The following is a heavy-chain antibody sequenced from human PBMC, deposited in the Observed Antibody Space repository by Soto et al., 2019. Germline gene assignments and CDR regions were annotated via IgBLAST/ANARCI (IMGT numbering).Heavy chain of an antibody. CDR1: GFTFSSYA. V-gene: IGHV3-30-3*01. CDR2: ISYDGSNK. D-gene: IGHD2-21*01. J-gene: IGHJ4*02. Sequence: QVQLVESGGGVVQPGRSLRLSCAASGFTFSSYAMHWVRQAPGKGLEWVAVISYDGSNKYYADSVKGRFTISRDNSKNTLYLQMNSLRAEDTAVYYCARLRWGSKDYWGQGTLGTVSS. CDR3: ARLRWGSKDY.